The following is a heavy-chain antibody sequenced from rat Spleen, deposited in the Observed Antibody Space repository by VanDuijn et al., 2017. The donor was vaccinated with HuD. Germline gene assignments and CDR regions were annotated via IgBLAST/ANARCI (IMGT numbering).Heavy chain of an antibody. J-gene: IGHJ2*01. D-gene: IGHD1-1*01. CDR1: GYSITTNY. V-gene: IGHV3-1*01. CDR3: ATYRGSLQWPFDY. Sequence: EVQLQESGPGLVKPSQSLSLTCSVTGYSITTNYWGWIRKFPGNKMEWIGHISYSGSTNYNPSLKSRISITRDTSKNQFFLQVKSVTTEDTATYYCATYRGSLQWPFDYWGQGVMVTVSS. CDR2: ISYSGST.